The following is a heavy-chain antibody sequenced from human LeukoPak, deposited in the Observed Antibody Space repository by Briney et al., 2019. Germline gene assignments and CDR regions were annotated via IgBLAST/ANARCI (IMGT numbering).Heavy chain of an antibody. CDR2: ISAYNGNT. Sequence: ASVKVSCKASGYTFTSYGISWVRQAPGQGLEWMGWISAYNGNTNYAQKLQGRVTMTTDTSTSTAYMELSSLRSEDTAVYYCARVGEGDSSGYLDYWGQGTLVTVSS. V-gene: IGHV1-18*01. CDR1: GYTFTSYG. J-gene: IGHJ4*02. CDR3: ARVGEGDSSGYLDY. D-gene: IGHD3-22*01.